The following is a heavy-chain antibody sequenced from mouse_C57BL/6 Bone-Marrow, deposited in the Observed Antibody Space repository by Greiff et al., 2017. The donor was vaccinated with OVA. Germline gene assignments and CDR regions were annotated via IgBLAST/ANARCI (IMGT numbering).Heavy chain of an antibody. J-gene: IGHJ4*01. D-gene: IGHD1-1*01. CDR3: ARDTGYITTVDYAMDY. CDR1: GFTFSDYY. Sequence: EVQLVESEGGLVQPGSSMKLSCTASGFTFSDYYMAWVRQVPEKGLEWVANINYDGSSTYYLDSLKSRFIISRDNAKNILYLQMSSLKSEDTATYYCARDTGYITTVDYAMDYWGQGTSVIVSS. CDR2: INYDGSST. V-gene: IGHV5-16*01.